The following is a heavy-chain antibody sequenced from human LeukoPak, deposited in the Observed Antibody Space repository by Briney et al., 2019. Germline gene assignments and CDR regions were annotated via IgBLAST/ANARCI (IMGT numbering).Heavy chain of an antibody. V-gene: IGHV3-66*01. Sequence: PGGSLRLSCAASGFTVSSNYMSWVRQAPGKGLEWVSVIYSGGSTYYADSVKGRFTISRDNSKNTLYLQMNSLRAEDTAVYYRARRGHYDSSGYTFDYWGQGTLVTVSS. CDR2: IYSGGST. D-gene: IGHD3-22*01. J-gene: IGHJ4*02. CDR1: GFTVSSNY. CDR3: ARRGHYDSSGYTFDY.